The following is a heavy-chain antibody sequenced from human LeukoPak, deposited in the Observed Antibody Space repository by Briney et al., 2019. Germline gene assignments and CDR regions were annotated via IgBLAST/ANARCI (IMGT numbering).Heavy chain of an antibody. J-gene: IGHJ4*02. Sequence: GGSLRLSCVGSGFTYSNYWMHWVRQAPGKGPVWVSRINPDGTTTDYADSVKGRFTISRDNAKNLLYLQMNSLRAEDTAVYYCARDHDSSGYTFDYWGQGTLVTVSS. D-gene: IGHD3-22*01. CDR2: INPDGTTT. CDR1: GFTYSNYW. CDR3: ARDHDSSGYTFDY. V-gene: IGHV3-74*01.